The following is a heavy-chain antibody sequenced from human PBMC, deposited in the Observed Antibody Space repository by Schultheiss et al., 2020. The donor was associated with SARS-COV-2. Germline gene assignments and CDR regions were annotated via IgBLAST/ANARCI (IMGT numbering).Heavy chain of an antibody. CDR2: IIPILGIA. CDR3: ASPNCSGGSCPLDY. J-gene: IGHJ4*02. CDR1: GGTFSSYT. Sequence: SVKVSCKASGGTFSSYTISWVRQAPGQGLEWMGRIIPILGIANYAQKFQGRVTITADKSTSTAYMELSSMRSEDTAVYYCASPNCSGGSCPLDYWGQGTLVTVSS. V-gene: IGHV1-69*02. D-gene: IGHD2-15*01.